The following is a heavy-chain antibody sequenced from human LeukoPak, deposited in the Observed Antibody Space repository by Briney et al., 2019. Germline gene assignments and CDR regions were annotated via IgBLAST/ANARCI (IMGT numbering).Heavy chain of an antibody. CDR3: ARDEVITIFGATNALFDY. CDR1: GFTFSSYS. J-gene: IGHJ4*02. CDR2: IWYDGSNK. D-gene: IGHD3-3*01. Sequence: GGSLRLSCAASGFTFSSYSMNWVRQAPGKGLEWVAVIWYDGSNKYYADSVKGRFTISRDNSKNTLYLQMNSLRAEDTAVYYCARDEVITIFGATNALFDYWGQGTLVTVSS. V-gene: IGHV3-33*08.